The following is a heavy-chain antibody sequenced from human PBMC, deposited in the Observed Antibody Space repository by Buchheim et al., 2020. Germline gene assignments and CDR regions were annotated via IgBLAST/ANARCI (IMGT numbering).Heavy chain of an antibody. D-gene: IGHD4-17*01. Sequence: QVQPQESGPGLMKPSQTLSLTCTVSGGSISSGGYYWSWIRQHPGKGLEWIGYIHYSGSTYYNPSLRSRITISVDTSKNPLSLKLSSVTAADTAVYYCARAPMTTVTTYWFDPWGQGTL. J-gene: IGHJ5*02. CDR2: IHYSGST. V-gene: IGHV4-31*03. CDR1: GGSISSGGYY. CDR3: ARAPMTTVTTYWFDP.